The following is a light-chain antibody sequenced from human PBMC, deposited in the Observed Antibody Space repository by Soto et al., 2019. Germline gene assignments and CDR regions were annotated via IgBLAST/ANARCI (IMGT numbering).Light chain of an antibody. V-gene: IGKV1-5*01. CDR3: QKYNSAPLT. Sequence: DVQMTQSPSSLSASVGDRVTITCRASQSINNWLAWYQQKPGKAPKFLIYDASTLETGVPSRFSGSASGTEFTLTISSLQPEDVAAYYCQKYNSAPLTFGGGTKVDI. J-gene: IGKJ4*01. CDR1: QSINNW. CDR2: DAS.